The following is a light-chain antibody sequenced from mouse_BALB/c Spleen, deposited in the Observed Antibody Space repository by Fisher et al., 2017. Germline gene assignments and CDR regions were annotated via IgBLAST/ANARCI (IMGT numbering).Light chain of an antibody. Sequence: IVITQSPAIMSASLGERVTITCSASSSVSYMHWYQQKSGTSPKRWIYDTSKLASGVPGRFSGSGSGTSYSLTISSMEAEDAATYYCHQRSSYLTFGAGTKLELK. J-gene: IGKJ5*01. V-gene: IGKV4-70*01. CDR1: SSVSY. CDR2: DTS. CDR3: HQRSSYLT.